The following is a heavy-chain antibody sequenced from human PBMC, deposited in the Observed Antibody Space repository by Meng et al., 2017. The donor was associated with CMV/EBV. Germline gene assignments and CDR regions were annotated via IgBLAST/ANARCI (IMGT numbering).Heavy chain of an antibody. V-gene: IGHV1-18*01. CDR3: AREGTRFLEWLSTPYGMDV. J-gene: IGHJ6*02. CDR1: GYTFTSYG. D-gene: IGHD3-3*01. CDR2: ISAYNGNT. Sequence: VKVSCKASGYTFTSYGISWVRQAPGQGLEWMGWISAYNGNTNYAQKLQGRVTMTTDTSTSTAYMELRSLRSDDTAVYYCAREGTRFLEWLSTPYGMDVWGQGTTVTVSS.